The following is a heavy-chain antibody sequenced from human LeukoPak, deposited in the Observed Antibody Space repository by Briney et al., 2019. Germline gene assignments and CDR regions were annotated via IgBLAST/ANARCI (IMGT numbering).Heavy chain of an antibody. CDR2: IKADGSEK. V-gene: IGHV3-7*05. CDR1: GFSFSGHW. CDR3: AYRNNFEY. Sequence: GGSLRLSCAASGFSFSGHWMNWVRQPPGKGLEWVANIKADGSEKYYVDSVKGRFTISRDDAKRTVDLQMDNLRAEDTAIYYCAYRNNFEYWGQGTLVTVSS. J-gene: IGHJ4*02. D-gene: IGHD1-26*01.